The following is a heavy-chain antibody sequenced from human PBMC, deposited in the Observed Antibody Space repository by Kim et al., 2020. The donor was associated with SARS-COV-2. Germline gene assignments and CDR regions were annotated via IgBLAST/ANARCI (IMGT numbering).Heavy chain of an antibody. V-gene: IGHV3-33*01. D-gene: IGHD1-1*01. Sequence: GGSLRLSCAASGFSFNAYGMHWVRQAPGKGLEWVAVIANDGSFQYFASSMKGRFTISRDNSENTLFLEMNSLRADDTAIYFCAREGMPTIIDYWGQGTLV. CDR3: AREGMPTIIDY. J-gene: IGHJ4*02. CDR2: IANDGSFQ. CDR1: GFSFNAYG.